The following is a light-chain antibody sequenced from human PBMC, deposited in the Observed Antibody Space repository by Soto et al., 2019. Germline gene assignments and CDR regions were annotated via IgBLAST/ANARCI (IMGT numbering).Light chain of an antibody. J-gene: IGKJ2*01. CDR3: QQYGSSFPYT. CDR1: QNVTNNY. Sequence: EVVLTQSPCTLSLSPGERATLSCRASQNVTNNYVSWFQQKPGQALTLLFFGSSDRSTGIPARFSGSGGGTDVTLTISRREPAEFALSYCQQYGSSFPYTFGQGTMLEIK. CDR2: GSS. V-gene: IGKV3-20*01.